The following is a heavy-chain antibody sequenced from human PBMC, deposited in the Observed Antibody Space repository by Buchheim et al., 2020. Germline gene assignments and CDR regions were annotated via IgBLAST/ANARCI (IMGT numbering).Heavy chain of an antibody. V-gene: IGHV3-49*03. CDR2: IRSRAYGGTT. J-gene: IGHJ6*02. CDR3: SRGSSSSAYFGSDV. CDR1: GFTFGDYA. Sequence: EVQVVESGGGLIQSGRSLRLSCTGSGFTFGDYAMSWFRQAPGKGLEWVGFIRSRAYGGTTEYADSVLGRFTISRDDARSIAYLQMNSLRIEDTAVYSCSRGSSSSAYFGSDVWGQGTT. D-gene: IGHD6-6*01.